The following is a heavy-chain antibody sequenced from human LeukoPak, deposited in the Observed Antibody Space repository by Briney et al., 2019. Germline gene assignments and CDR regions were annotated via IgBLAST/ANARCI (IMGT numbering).Heavy chain of an antibody. Sequence: ASVKVSCKASGYTFTTYAMHWVRQAPGQRLEWMGWINAGNGNTKYSQKFQARVTITRNTSASTAYMELSSLRSEDTAVYYCARDPIGSRWPYYFDYWGQGTLVTVSS. CDR1: GYTFTTYA. CDR2: INAGNGNT. D-gene: IGHD6-13*01. J-gene: IGHJ4*02. V-gene: IGHV1-3*01. CDR3: ARDPIGSRWPYYFDY.